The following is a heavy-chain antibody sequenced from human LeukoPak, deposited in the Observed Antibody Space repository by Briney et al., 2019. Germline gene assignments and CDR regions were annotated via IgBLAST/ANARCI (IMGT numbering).Heavy chain of an antibody. Sequence: PSETLSLTCTVSGGSITSSSYYWRWIRQPPGKGLEWIGEINHSGSTNYNPALKSRVTISVDTSKNQFYLKLSSVTAADTAVYYCARGRYYYGSRKDWFDPWGQGTLVTVSS. CDR1: GGSITSSSYY. CDR2: INHSGST. D-gene: IGHD3-10*01. V-gene: IGHV4-39*07. CDR3: ARGRYYYGSRKDWFDP. J-gene: IGHJ5*02.